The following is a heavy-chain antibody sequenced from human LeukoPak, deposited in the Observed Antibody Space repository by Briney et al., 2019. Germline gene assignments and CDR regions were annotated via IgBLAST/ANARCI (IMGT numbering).Heavy chain of an antibody. CDR2: IYYSGST. Sequence: SETLSLTCTVSGGSISSSSYYWGWIRQPPGKGLEWIGSIYYSGSTYYNPSLKSRVTISVDTSKNQFSLKLRSVTAADTAVYYCARRPRAGWFDPWGQGTLVTVSS. V-gene: IGHV4-39*01. CDR3: ARRPRAGWFDP. CDR1: GGSISSSSYY. J-gene: IGHJ5*02.